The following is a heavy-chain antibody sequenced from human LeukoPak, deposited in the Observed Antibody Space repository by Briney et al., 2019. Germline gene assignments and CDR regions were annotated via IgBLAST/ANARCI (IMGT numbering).Heavy chain of an antibody. CDR1: GGTFSSYA. V-gene: IGHV1-69*04. Sequence: SVKVSCKASGGTFSSYAISWVRQAPGQGLEWMGRIIPIFGIANYAQKFQGRVTITADKSTSTAYMELSSLRSEDTAVYYCARALGIAVAGTLTFGYWGQGTLVTVSS. CDR2: IIPIFGIA. J-gene: IGHJ4*02. CDR3: ARALGIAVAGTLTFGY. D-gene: IGHD6-19*01.